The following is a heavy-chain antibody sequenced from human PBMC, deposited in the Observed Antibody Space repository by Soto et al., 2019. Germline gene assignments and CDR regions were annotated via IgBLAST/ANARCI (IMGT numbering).Heavy chain of an antibody. CDR3: ARGRGAAADYFDF. CDR1: GFTFSDYY. J-gene: IGHJ4*02. V-gene: IGHV3-11*05. D-gene: IGHD2-15*01. CDR2: ISSSTSHT. Sequence: QVQLVESGGGLVKPGGSLRLSCAVSGFTFSDYYMTWIRQAPGKGLEWVSYISSSTSHTNYADSVKGRFTISRDNAKNSLFLQMNSLRAEETAVYYCARGRGAAADYFDFWGRGTLVTVSS.